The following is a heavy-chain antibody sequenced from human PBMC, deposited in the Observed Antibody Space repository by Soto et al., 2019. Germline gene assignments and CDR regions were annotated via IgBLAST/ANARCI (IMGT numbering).Heavy chain of an antibody. V-gene: IGHV4-34*01. J-gene: IGHJ6*02. D-gene: IGHD3-10*01. CDR1: GGSFSGYY. CDR2: INHSGST. Sequence: QVQLQQWGAGLLKPSETLSLTCAVYGGSFSGYYWSWIRQPPGKGLEWIGEINHSGSTNYNPSLXXRVTISVATSXXQXSXXLSSVTAADTAVYYCARATMVRGVISSVYYYGMDVWGQGTTVTVSS. CDR3: ARATMVRGVISSVYYYGMDV.